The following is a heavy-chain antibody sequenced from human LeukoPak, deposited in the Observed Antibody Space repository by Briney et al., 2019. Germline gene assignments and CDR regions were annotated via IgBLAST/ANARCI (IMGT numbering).Heavy chain of an antibody. Sequence: GASVKVSCKASGYTFTGFFINWVRQATGQGLEWMGWMNPNSGNTGYAQKFQGRVTMTRNTSISTAYMELSSLRSEDTAVYYCARDSYYGSGSEDYWGQGTLVTVSS. CDR3: ARDSYYGSGSEDY. CDR1: GYTFTGFF. J-gene: IGHJ4*02. V-gene: IGHV1-8*02. D-gene: IGHD3-10*01. CDR2: MNPNSGNT.